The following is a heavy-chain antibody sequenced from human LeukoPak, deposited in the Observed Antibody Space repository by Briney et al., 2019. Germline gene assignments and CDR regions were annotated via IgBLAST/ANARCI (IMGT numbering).Heavy chain of an antibody. J-gene: IGHJ4*02. CDR3: ARPAGGSGYYYFDY. CDR2: INPNSGGT. V-gene: IGHV1-2*02. Sequence: RASVKVSCKVSGYTFTGYYMHWVRQAPGQGLEWMGWINPNSGGTNYAQKFQGRVTMTRDTSISTAYMELSRLRSDDTAVYYCARPAGGSGYYYFDYWGQGTLVTVSS. CDR1: GYTFTGYY. D-gene: IGHD3-22*01.